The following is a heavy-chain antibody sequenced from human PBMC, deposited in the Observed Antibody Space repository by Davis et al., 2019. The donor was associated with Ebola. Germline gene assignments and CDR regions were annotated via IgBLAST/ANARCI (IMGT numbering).Heavy chain of an antibody. CDR2: INGDGSTT. J-gene: IGHJ5*02. CDR1: GFTFSSYW. D-gene: IGHD4-17*01. Sequence: GESLKISCSASGFTFSSYWMHWVRQAPGKGLVWVSRINGDGSTTTYADSVKGRFTISRDNAKNTVYLQMNSLRAEDTAVYYCAGVAYGDSWRWFDPWGQGTLVTVSS. V-gene: IGHV3-74*01. CDR3: AGVAYGDSWRWFDP.